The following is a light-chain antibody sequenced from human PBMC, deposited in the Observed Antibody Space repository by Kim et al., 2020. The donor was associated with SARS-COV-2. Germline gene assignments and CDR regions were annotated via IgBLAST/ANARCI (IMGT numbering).Light chain of an antibody. V-gene: IGKV3-20*01. CDR3: QQYGNSQYT. Sequence: LSPWERATLSCRASQSVNSNYLAWYQQKLGQAPRLLIYGASSRAIGIPDRFSGSGSGTDFTLTISRLEPEDFAVYYCQQYGNSQYTFGQGTKLEI. CDR1: QSVNSNY. J-gene: IGKJ2*01. CDR2: GAS.